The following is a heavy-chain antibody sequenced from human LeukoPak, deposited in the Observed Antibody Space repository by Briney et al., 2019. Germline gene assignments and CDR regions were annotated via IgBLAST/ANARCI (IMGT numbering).Heavy chain of an antibody. Sequence: SSETLSLTCTVSGGSISSGDYYWSWIRQPPGKGLEWIGYIYYSGSTYYNPSLKSRVTISVDTSKNQFSLKLSSVTAADTAVYYCARADCGGDCYYLRGYFDLWGRGTLVTVSS. CDR3: ARADCGGDCYYLRGYFDL. J-gene: IGHJ2*01. CDR1: GGSISSGDYY. V-gene: IGHV4-30-4*01. D-gene: IGHD2-21*02. CDR2: IYYSGST.